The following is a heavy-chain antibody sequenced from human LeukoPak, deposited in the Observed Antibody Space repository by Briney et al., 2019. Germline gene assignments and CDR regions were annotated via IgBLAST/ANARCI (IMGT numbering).Heavy chain of an antibody. CDR1: GFTFSRYA. CDR2: INDNGGRT. J-gene: IGHJ4*02. V-gene: IGHV3-64D*09. Sequence: GGSLRLSCSASGFTFSRYAMHWVRQAPGKGLEYVSGINDNGGRTHYGDSVKGRFSISRDNSKNTLHLQMSTLRAEDTALYYCVKDVGGGYAFDYWGQG. D-gene: IGHD1-26*01. CDR3: VKDVGGGYAFDY.